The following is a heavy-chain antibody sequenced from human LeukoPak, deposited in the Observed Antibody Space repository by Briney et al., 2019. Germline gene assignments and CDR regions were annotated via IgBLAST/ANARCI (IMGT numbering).Heavy chain of an antibody. D-gene: IGHD4-17*01. V-gene: IGHV3-30*03. J-gene: IGHJ6*04. CDR1: GFTFSSYG. Sequence: GRSLRLSCAASGFTFSSYGMHWVRQAPGTGLEWVAVISYDGSNKYYADSVKGRFTISRDNSKNTLYLQMNSLRAEDTAVYYCARDNDYGDYTDYYYYGMDVWGKGTTVTVSS. CDR2: ISYDGSNK. CDR3: ARDNDYGDYTDYYYYGMDV.